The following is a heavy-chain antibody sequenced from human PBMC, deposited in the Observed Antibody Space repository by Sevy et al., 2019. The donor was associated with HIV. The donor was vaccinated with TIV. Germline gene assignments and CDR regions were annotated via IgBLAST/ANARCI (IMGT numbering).Heavy chain of an antibody. CDR3: ARDRGEILRSAFKS. CDR1: GFTFSEYG. D-gene: IGHD3-10*01. J-gene: IGHJ5*02. Sequence: GGSLRLSCAASGFTFSEYGMHWVRQAPGKGLEWVAVISHDGRNYKYNADFVKGRFTISRDNSRSTLYLQMNSLRAEDTAIYYCARDRGEILRSAFKSCGQGTLVTVSS. CDR2: ISHDGRNYK. V-gene: IGHV3-30*04.